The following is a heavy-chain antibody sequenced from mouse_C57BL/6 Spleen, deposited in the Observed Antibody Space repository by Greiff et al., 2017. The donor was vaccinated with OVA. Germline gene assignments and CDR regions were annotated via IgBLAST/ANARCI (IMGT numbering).Heavy chain of an antibody. D-gene: IGHD2-2*01. CDR2: INPNYGTT. J-gene: IGHJ3*01. Sequence: EVQLQQSGPELVKPGASVKISCKASGYSFTDYNMNWVKQSNGKSLEWIGVINPNYGTTSYNQKFKGKATLTVDQSSSTAYMQLNSLTSEDSAVYYCAMGGQIYGYDVPFAYWGQGTLVTVSA. CDR3: AMGGQIYGYDVPFAY. CDR1: GYSFTDYN. V-gene: IGHV1-39*01.